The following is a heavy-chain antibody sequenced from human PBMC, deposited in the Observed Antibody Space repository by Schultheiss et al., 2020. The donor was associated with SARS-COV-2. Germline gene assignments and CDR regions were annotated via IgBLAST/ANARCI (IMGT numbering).Heavy chain of an antibody. CDR2: ISGSGGST. CDR1: GFTFSSYG. V-gene: IGHV3-21*01. J-gene: IGHJ6*03. CDR3: ARDAPRYCSSTSCYFYYYYMDV. Sequence: GGSLRLSCAASGFTFSSYGMHWVRQAPGKGLEWVSAISGSGGSTYYADSVKGRFTISRDNAKNSLYLQMNSLRAEDTAVYYCARDAPRYCSSTSCYFYYYYMDVWGKGTTVTVSS. D-gene: IGHD2-2*01.